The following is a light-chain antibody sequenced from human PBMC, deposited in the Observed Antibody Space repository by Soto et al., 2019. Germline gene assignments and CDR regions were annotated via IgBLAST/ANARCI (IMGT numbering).Light chain of an antibody. V-gene: IGKV1-8*01. CDR1: QGISSY. Sequence: IQVTQSPSSLSASVGDRVAITCRASQGISSYLAWYQQKPGKAPKLLIYAASTLQSGVPSRFSGSGSGTDFTLTISCLQSEDFATYYCQQYYSYPWTFGQGTKVDIK. J-gene: IGKJ1*01. CDR3: QQYYSYPWT. CDR2: AAS.